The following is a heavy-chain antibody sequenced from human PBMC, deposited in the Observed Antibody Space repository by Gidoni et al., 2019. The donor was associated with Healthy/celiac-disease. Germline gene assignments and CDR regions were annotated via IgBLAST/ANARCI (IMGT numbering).Heavy chain of an antibody. CDR3: ARENWLLPYYFDY. J-gene: IGHJ4*02. D-gene: IGHD3-22*01. CDR1: GGSISSSSYY. CDR2: IYYSGST. Sequence: QLQLQESGPGLVQPSETLSLTCTVSGGSISSSSYYWGWIRQPPGKGLEWIGSIYYSGSTYYSPSLKSRVTISVDTSKNQFSLKLSSVTAADTAVYYCARENWLLPYYFDYWGQGTLVTVSS. V-gene: IGHV4-39*02.